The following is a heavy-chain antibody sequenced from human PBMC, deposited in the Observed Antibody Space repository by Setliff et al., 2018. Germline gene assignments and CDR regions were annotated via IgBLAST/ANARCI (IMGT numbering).Heavy chain of an antibody. CDR1: GASISSGTYY. CDR2: IHYRGTT. Sequence: NPSETLSLTCTVSGASISSGTYYWAWIRQPPGKGLEWIGRIHYRGTTYSNASLASRLTMSVDTSKNQFSLRLTSVTAADTAVYYCARTGTYRYFDHWGQGTLVTVSS. D-gene: IGHD1-1*01. CDR3: ARTGTYRYFDH. V-gene: IGHV4-39*01. J-gene: IGHJ4*02.